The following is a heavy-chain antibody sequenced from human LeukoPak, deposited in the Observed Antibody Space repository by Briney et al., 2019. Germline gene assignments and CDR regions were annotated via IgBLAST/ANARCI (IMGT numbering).Heavy chain of an antibody. CDR3: ATSYDILIGYFGS. CDR2: IYHSGST. J-gene: IGHJ4*02. CDR1: GGSISSSNW. Sequence: ASETLSLTCAVSGGSISSSNWWSWVRQPPGKGLEWIGEIYHSGSTNYNPSLKSRVTISVDKSKNQFSLKLSSVTAADTAVYYCATSYDILIGYFGSWGQGTLVTVSS. D-gene: IGHD3-9*01. V-gene: IGHV4-4*02.